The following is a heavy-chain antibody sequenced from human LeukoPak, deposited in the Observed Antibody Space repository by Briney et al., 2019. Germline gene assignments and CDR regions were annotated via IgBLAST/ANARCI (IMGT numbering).Heavy chain of an antibody. V-gene: IGHV4-59*01. D-gene: IGHD1-1*01. CDR1: GGSISSYY. CDR2: IYNSGST. J-gene: IGHJ6*02. CDR3: ARDYNHVGYYYGMDV. Sequence: SETLSLTCTVSGGSISSYYWSWIRQPPGKGLEWIGYIYNSGSTNYNPSLKSRVTISVDTSRNQFSLKLSSVTAADTAVYHCARDYNHVGYYYGMDVWGQGTTVTVSS.